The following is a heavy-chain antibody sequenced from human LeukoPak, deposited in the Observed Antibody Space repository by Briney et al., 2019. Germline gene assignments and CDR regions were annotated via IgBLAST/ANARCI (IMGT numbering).Heavy chain of an antibody. CDR2: IRNKASSYTT. Sequence: GGSLRLSCAASGFTFSDHYMDWVRQAPGKGLEWVGRIRNKASSYTTAYAASVKGRFTLSRDDSKNSLYLQMNSLKTEDTAVYYCASDSGSYYIDYWGQGTLVTVSS. CDR1: GFTFSDHY. V-gene: IGHV3-72*01. CDR3: ASDSGSYYIDY. J-gene: IGHJ4*02. D-gene: IGHD1-26*01.